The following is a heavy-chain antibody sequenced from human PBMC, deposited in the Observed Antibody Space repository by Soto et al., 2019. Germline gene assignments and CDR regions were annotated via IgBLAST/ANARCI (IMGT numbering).Heavy chain of an antibody. D-gene: IGHD3-10*01. Sequence: SETLSLTCAVYGGSFSGYYWSWIRQPPGKGLEWIGEINHSGSTNYNPSLKSRVTISVDTSKNQFSLKLSSVTAADTAVYYCAAGDRSYYDCGMDVSGQGYTGTVSS. J-gene: IGHJ6*02. V-gene: IGHV4-34*01. CDR3: AAGDRSYYDCGMDV. CDR1: GGSFSGYY. CDR2: INHSGST.